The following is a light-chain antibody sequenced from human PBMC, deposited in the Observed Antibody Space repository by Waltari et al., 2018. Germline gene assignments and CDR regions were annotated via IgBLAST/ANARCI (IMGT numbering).Light chain of an antibody. J-gene: IGKJ2*01. CDR1: KDIRKN. CDR2: DAS. V-gene: IGKV1-33*01. Sequence: ERVTITCRASKDIRKNLSWFQERPGKAPKLLIYDASNLEAGVPSRFSGTGSGTDFSLTISSLQPEDSATYYCQHYNNLPYTFSRGTKLQIK. CDR3: QHYNNLPYT.